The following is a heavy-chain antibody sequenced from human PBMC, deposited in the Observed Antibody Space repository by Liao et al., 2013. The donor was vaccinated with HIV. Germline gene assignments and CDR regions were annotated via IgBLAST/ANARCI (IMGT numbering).Heavy chain of an antibody. D-gene: IGHD1/OR15-1a*01. CDR3: ARVSNWNNYYFYIDV. CDR2: IYSSGFT. J-gene: IGHJ6*03. V-gene: IGHV4-4*07. Sequence: QVQLQESGPGLVKPSETLSLTCTVSGGSISSYYWSWIRQPAGKGLEWIGRIYSSGFTNYNPSLKSRVTMSVDTSKNQFSLKLSSVTAADTAVYFCARVSNWNNYYFYIDVWGKGTTVIVSS. CDR1: GGSISSYY.